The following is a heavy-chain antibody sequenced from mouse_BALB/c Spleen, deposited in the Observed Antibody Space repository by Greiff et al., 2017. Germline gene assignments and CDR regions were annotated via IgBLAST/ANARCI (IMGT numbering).Heavy chain of an antibody. J-gene: IGHJ2*01. V-gene: IGHV1-77*01. CDR1: GSTFTDYV. CDR3: AFYGSSFSSDY. Sequence: QVQLKESGPELVKPGASVKMSCKASGSTFTDYVISWVKQRTGQGLEWIGEIYPGSGSTYFNEKFKGKATLTAEKSSNTAYMQLSSLTSEDAGVYFCAFYGSSFSSDYWGQGTTLTVSS. CDR2: IYPGSGST. D-gene: IGHD1-1*01.